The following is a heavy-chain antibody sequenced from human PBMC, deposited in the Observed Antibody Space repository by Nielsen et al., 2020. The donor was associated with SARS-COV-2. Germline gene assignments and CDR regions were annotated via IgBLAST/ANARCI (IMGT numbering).Heavy chain of an antibody. CDR2: IRSKAYGGTT. Sequence: SLKISCTASGFTFGDYAMSWFRQAPGKGLEWVGFIRSKAYGGTTEYAASVKGRFTISRDDSKSIAYLQMNSLKTEDTAVYYCTRDYSNYEDDAFDIWGQGTMVTVSS. CDR3: TRDYSNYEDDAFDI. CDR1: GFTFGDYA. D-gene: IGHD4-11*01. V-gene: IGHV3-49*03. J-gene: IGHJ3*02.